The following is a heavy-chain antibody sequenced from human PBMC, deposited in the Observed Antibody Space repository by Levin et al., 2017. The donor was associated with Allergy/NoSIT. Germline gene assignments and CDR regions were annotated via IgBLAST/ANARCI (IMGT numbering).Heavy chain of an antibody. Sequence: PSQTLSLTCTVSGGSISSYYWSWIRQPPGKGLEWIGYIYYSGSTNYNPSLKSRVTISVDTSKNQFSLKLSSVTAADTAVYYCARDYDSSGYYSGTFDYWGQGTLVTVSS. CDR3: ARDYDSSGYYSGTFDY. CDR1: GGSISSYY. J-gene: IGHJ4*02. V-gene: IGHV4-59*01. D-gene: IGHD3-22*01. CDR2: IYYSGST.